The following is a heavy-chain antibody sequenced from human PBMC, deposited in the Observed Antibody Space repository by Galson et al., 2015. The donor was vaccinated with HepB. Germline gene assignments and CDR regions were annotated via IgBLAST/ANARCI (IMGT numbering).Heavy chain of an antibody. CDR2: ISSSSSTI. Sequence: SLRLSCAASGFTFSSYSMNWVRQAPGKGLEWVSYISSSSSTIYYADSVKGRFTISRDNAKNSLYLQMNSLRAEDTAVYYCARDTGAEDFWSGLATFPNRNPYWGQGTLVTVSS. D-gene: IGHD3-3*01. CDR1: GFTFSSYS. CDR3: ARDTGAEDFWSGLATFPNRNPY. J-gene: IGHJ4*02. V-gene: IGHV3-48*01.